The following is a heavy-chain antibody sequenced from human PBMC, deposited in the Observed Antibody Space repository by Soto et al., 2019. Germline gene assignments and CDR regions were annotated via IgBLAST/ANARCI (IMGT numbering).Heavy chain of an antibody. CDR3: AKGGGCCTGTSCYVGSDY. J-gene: IGHJ4*02. D-gene: IGHD2-2*01. CDR2: ISGSGANT. Sequence: EVQLLESGGGLVQPGGSLRLSCAASGFTFSSYAMSWVRQAPGKGLHWVSAISGSGANTYYADSVKGRFTISRDNSKNTLYLQMNSLRAEGTAVYYCAKGGGCCTGTSCYVGSDYWGQGTLVTVSS. V-gene: IGHV3-23*01. CDR1: GFTFSSYA.